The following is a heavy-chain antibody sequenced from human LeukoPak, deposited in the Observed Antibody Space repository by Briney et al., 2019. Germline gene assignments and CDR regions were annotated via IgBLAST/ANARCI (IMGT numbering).Heavy chain of an antibody. J-gene: IGHJ4*02. V-gene: IGHV1-46*01. CDR3: ARAGSDYCGGDCPKFDY. Sequence: ASVKVSCKASGYTFTSYYMHWVRQAPGQGLEWMVIINPSGGSTSYAQKFEGRVTMTRDTSTSTVYMDLSSLRSEDTAVYYCARAGSDYCGGDCPKFDYWGQGTLVTVSS. D-gene: IGHD2-21*02. CDR2: INPSGGST. CDR1: GYTFTSYY.